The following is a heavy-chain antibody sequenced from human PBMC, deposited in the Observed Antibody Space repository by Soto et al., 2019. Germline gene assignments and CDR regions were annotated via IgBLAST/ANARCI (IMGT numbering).Heavy chain of an antibody. D-gene: IGHD4-17*01. CDR1: GGSISSSSYY. CDR3: ARRRDYGDLDY. CDR2: IYYSGST. J-gene: IGHJ4*02. V-gene: IGHV4-39*01. Sequence: SETLSLTCTVSGGSISSSSYYWGWIRQPPGKGLEWIGSIYYSGSTYYNQSLKSRVTISVNTSKNQFSLKLNSVTAADTAVYYCARRRDYGDLDYWGQGTLVTVSS.